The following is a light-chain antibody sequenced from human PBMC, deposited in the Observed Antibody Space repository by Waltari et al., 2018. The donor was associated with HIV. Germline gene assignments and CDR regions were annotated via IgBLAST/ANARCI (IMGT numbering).Light chain of an antibody. V-gene: IGKV4-1*01. CDR1: QSVLYRSDNKNY. J-gene: IGKJ1*01. CDR3: QQFYGFPWT. Sequence: DIVMTQSPDSLAVSLGERATINSKSSQSVLYRSDNKNYLAWYQHKPGQPPKLLISWTSARESGVPDRFSGSGSGANFTLTIRSLRAEDVAVYYCQQFYGFPWTFGQGTKVEIK. CDR2: WTS.